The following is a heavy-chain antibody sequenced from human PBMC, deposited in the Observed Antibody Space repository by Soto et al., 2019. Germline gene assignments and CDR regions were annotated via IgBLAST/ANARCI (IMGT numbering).Heavy chain of an antibody. J-gene: IGHJ6*02. CDR3: ARAKPLWFGELLSEDYYGMDV. V-gene: IGHV4-59*01. CDR1: GGSISSYY. D-gene: IGHD3-10*01. Sequence: SETLSLTCTVSGGSISSYYWSWIRQPPGKGLEWIGYIYYSGSTNYNPSLKSRVTISVDTSKNQFSLKLSSATAADTAVYYCARAKPLWFGELLSEDYYGMDVWGQGTTVTVSS. CDR2: IYYSGST.